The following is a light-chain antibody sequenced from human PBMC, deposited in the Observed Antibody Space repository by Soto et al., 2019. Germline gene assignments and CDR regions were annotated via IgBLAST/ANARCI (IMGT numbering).Light chain of an antibody. CDR2: GAS. CDR1: QSVSSSY. CDR3: QQYGSSPT. V-gene: IGKV3-20*01. Sequence: EIVLTQSPGTLSLSPGERATLSCRASQSVSSSYLAWYQQKPGQAPRLHIYGASSRATGIPDRFSGSGSGRDFTLTISRLEPEDFAVYYCQQYGSSPTFGGGTKVEIK. J-gene: IGKJ4*01.